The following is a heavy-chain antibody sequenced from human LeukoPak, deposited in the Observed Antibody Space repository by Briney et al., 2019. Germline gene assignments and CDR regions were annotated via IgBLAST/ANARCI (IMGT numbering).Heavy chain of an antibody. CDR2: ISSSSSTI. J-gene: IGHJ4*02. CDR1: GFTFSSYS. Sequence: GSLRLSCAASGFTFSSYSMNWVRQAPGKGLEWVSYISSSSSTIYYADSVKGRFTISRDNAKNSLYLQMNSLRAEDTAVYYCASHPRYYYDSSGDYWGQGTLVTVSS. V-gene: IGHV3-48*04. D-gene: IGHD3-22*01. CDR3: ASHPRYYYDSSGDY.